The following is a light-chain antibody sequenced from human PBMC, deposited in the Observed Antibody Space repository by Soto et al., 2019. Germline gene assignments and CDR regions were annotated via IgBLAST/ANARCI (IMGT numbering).Light chain of an antibody. CDR1: QSVTSDY. Sequence: EVVVTQSPGTLSLSPGERATLSCRASQSVTSDYLAWYQQKPGQSPRLLMSGASRRATGVPDRFSGSGSGTDFTLTISRLEPEDFAVYYCQHYGHALWAFGQGTKVE. CDR3: QHYGHALWA. CDR2: GAS. V-gene: IGKV3-20*01. J-gene: IGKJ1*01.